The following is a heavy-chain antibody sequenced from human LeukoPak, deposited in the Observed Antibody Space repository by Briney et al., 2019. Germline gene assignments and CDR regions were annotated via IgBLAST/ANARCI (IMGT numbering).Heavy chain of an antibody. CDR3: PRDIELST. CDR2: ISFSGDNT. CDR1: GFTLRNSS. Sequence: GGSLRLSCAPSGFTLRNSSTRWVRQAPGKGLEWVSLISFSGDNTYYTDSVKGRFTISRDNSKDTLYLQMNSLRAEDTAIYYRPRDIELSTWRLGTMVTVSS. J-gene: IGHJ3*01. D-gene: IGHD5-12*01. V-gene: IGHV3-23*01.